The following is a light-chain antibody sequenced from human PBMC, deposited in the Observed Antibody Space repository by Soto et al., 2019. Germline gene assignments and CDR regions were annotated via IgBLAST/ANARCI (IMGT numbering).Light chain of an antibody. Sequence: QSALTQPASVSGSPGQSITISCTGTSSDAGGYNYVSWYQQYPGKAPKLMIYEVSNRPSGVSNRFSGSTSGNTASLTISGLLAEDEADYYCSSYTSSSTLEVFGTGTKVTVL. V-gene: IGLV2-14*01. CDR1: SSDAGGYNY. CDR2: EVS. J-gene: IGLJ1*01. CDR3: SSYTSSSTLEV.